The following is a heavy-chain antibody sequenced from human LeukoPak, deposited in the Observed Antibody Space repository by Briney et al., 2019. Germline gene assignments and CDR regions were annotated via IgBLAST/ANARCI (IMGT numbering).Heavy chain of an antibody. CDR1: GGTFSSYA. J-gene: IGHJ5*02. CDR2: IIPIFGTA. V-gene: IGHV1-69*13. Sequence: GASVKVSCKASGGTFSSYAISWVRQAPGQGLEWMGGIIPIFGTANYAQKFQGRVTITADESTSTAYMELSSLRSEDTAVYYCARVLAWFGELPDLNWFDPWGQGTLVTVSS. CDR3: ARVLAWFGELPDLNWFDP. D-gene: IGHD3-10*01.